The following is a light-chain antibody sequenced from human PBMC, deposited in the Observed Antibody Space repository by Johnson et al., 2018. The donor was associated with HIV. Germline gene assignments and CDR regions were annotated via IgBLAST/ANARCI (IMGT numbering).Light chain of an antibody. CDR1: SSNVGNNY. CDR2: DNN. V-gene: IGLV1-51*01. CDR3: GTWDSSLTVYV. J-gene: IGLJ1*01. Sequence: QSILTQPPSVSAAPGQKVTISCSGSSSNVGNNYVSWFQQLPGTAPKLLIYDNNERPSGIPDRFSGSKSGTSATLVITGLQTGDEADYYCGTWDSSLTVYVFGTGTKVTVL.